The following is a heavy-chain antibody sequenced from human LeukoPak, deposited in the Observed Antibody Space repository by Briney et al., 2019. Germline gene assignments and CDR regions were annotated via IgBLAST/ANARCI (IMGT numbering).Heavy chain of an antibody. J-gene: IGHJ3*02. V-gene: IGHV3-30-3*01. CDR1: GFTFSSYA. CDR3: ARSWAYYYDSSGLAHAFDI. CDR2: ISYDGSNK. Sequence: GRSLRLSCAASGFTFSSYAMHWVRQAPGKGLEWVAVISYDGSNKYYADSVKGRFTISRDNSKNTLYLQMNSLRAEDTAVYYCARSWAYYYDSSGLAHAFDIWGQGTMVTVSS. D-gene: IGHD3-22*01.